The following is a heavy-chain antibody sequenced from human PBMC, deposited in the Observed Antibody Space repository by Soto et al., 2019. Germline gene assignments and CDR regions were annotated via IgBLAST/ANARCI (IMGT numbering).Heavy chain of an antibody. CDR3: AREVTIFGVAHYYGMDV. CDR1: GFTFSSYS. J-gene: IGHJ6*02. D-gene: IGHD3-3*01. Sequence: LRLSCAASGFTFSSYSMNWVRQAPGKGLEWVSSISSSSSYIYYADSVKGRFTISRDNAKNSLYLQMNSLRAEDTAVYYCAREVTIFGVAHYYGMDVWGQGTTVTVSS. CDR2: ISSSSSYI. V-gene: IGHV3-21*01.